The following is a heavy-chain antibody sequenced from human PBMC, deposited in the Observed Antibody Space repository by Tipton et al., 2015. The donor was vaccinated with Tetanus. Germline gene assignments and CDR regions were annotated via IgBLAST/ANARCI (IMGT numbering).Heavy chain of an antibody. CDR2: IYESGDT. J-gene: IGHJ4*02. D-gene: IGHD3-3*01. Sequence: TLSLNCTVSGGSIRGGTFYWGWIRQPPGKGREWIGSIYESGDTYYIPSLKSRVTISGDTSKNQFSLNLNPMAAADTGVYYCARHQSGYFTPFDYWGQGNLVTVSS. CDR3: ARHQSGYFTPFDY. CDR1: GGSIRGGTFY. V-gene: IGHV4-39*01.